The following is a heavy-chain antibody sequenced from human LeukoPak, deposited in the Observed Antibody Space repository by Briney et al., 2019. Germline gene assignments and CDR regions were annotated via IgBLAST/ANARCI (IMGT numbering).Heavy chain of an antibody. CDR2: IITIFGTA. Sequence: GSSVKVSCKASGGTFSSYAISWVRHAPGQGLEWMGGIITIFGTANYAQKFQGRVTITAEKPTSTAYMELSSLRSEDTAVYYCARARGITMLGRHFDIWGQGTMVTVSS. V-gene: IGHV1-69*06. CDR1: GGTFSSYA. CDR3: ARARGITMLGRHFDI. J-gene: IGHJ3*02. D-gene: IGHD3-10*02.